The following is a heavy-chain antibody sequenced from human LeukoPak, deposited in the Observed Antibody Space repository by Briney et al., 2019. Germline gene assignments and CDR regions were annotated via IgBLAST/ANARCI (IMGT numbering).Heavy chain of an antibody. CDR3: AEDQQLQPFHY. V-gene: IGHV3-30*02. J-gene: IGHJ4*02. CDR1: GFTFSNYW. D-gene: IGHD2-2*01. CDR2: IQFDGSNE. Sequence: GGSLRLSCAASGFTFSNYWMSWVRQAPGKGLEWVAFIQFDGSNEFYADSVKGRFTISRDNSKNTLYLQMNSLRTEDTSVYYCAEDQQLQPFHYWGQGTLVTVSS.